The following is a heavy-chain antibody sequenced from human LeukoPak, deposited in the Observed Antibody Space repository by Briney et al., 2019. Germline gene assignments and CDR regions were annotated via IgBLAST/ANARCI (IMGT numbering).Heavy chain of an antibody. D-gene: IGHD5-18*01. J-gene: IGHJ4*02. V-gene: IGHV4-39*01. CDR3: ARLRGYSYGYGDY. CDR1: GGSISSYY. CDR2: IYYSGST. Sequence: SETLSLTCTVSGGSISSYYWGWIRQPPGKGLEWIGSIYYSGSTYYNPSLKSRVTISVDTSKNQFSLKLSSVTAADTAVYYCARLRGYSYGYGDYWGQGTLVTVSS.